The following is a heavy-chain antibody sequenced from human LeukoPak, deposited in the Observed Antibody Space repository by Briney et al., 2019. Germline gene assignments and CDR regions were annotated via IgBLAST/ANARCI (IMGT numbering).Heavy chain of an antibody. V-gene: IGHV4-30-2*03. CDR1: GGSISSGSYS. CDR2: IYYSGST. J-gene: IGHJ4*02. D-gene: IGHD5-24*01. CDR3: ARDRGWLQFL. Sequence: SQTLSLTCAVSGGSISSGSYSWSWIRQPPGKGLEWIGSIYYSGSTYYNPSLKSRVTISVDTSKNQFSLKLSSVTAADTAVYYCARDRGWLQFLGGQGTLVTVSS.